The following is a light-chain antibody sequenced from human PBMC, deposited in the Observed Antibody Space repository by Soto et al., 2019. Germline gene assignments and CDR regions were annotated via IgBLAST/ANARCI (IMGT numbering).Light chain of an antibody. J-gene: IGKJ2*02. CDR3: QQRTDWPPICP. CDR2: DAS. V-gene: IGKV3-11*01. Sequence: EIVLTQSPLTLALSPGERATLSCRASQSVATYLAWYQQRPVQAPRLLIYDASHRDTGIPARFSGSGSGTDLTLPISSLEPEDFAFDYCQQRTDWPPICPFGPGTKVEIK. CDR1: QSVATY.